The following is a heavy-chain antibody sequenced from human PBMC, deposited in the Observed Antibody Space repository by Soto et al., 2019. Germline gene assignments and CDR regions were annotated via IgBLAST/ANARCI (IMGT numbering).Heavy chain of an antibody. CDR3: ARDGYGDPYYYYAMDV. Sequence: GGSLRLSCAASGFTFSLYEMSWVRQAPGKGLEWMSYISSSDSTIYYADSVKGRFTISRDNAKNSLFLHLNSLRAEDTAVYYCARDGYGDPYYYYAMDVWGQGTTVTVSS. CDR2: ISSSDSTI. CDR1: GFTFSLYE. J-gene: IGHJ6*02. D-gene: IGHD4-17*01. V-gene: IGHV3-48*03.